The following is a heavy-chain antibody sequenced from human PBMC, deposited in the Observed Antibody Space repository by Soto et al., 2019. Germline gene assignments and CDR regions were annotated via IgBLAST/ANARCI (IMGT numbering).Heavy chain of an antibody. Sequence: SGPTLVNPKQTLILTCAFSGFSLSRKGMSVSWIRQPPGKALEFLALIDWEEEKFSSPSLRTRLTVSKDTSKSQVVLTLTNVDPVDTATYYCTRSTNWNYKYYFDYWGQGTLVTVSS. V-gene: IGHV2-70*01. CDR3: TRSTNWNYKYYFDY. CDR1: GFSLSRKGMS. CDR2: IDWEEEK. D-gene: IGHD1-7*01. J-gene: IGHJ4*02.